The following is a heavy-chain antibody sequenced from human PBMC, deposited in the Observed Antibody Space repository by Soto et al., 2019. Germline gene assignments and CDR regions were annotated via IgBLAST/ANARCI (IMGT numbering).Heavy chain of an antibody. D-gene: IGHD6-19*01. V-gene: IGHV1-2*02. CDR3: AREGVAGLDQTIDY. J-gene: IGHJ4*02. Sequence: ASVKVSCKASGYTFTGYYMHWVGQAPGQGLEWMGWINPNSGGTNYAQKFQGRVTMARDTSISTAYMELSRLRSDDTAVYYCAREGVAGLDQTIDYWGQGTLVTVSS. CDR2: INPNSGGT. CDR1: GYTFTGYY.